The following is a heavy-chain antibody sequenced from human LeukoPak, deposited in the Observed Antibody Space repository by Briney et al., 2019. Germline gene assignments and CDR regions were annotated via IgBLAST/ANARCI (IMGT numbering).Heavy chain of an antibody. CDR2: INPNGGGT. CDR1: GYTFTGYY. CDR3: AGNPTIFGAGLNY. V-gene: IGHV1-2*02. Sequence: ASVKVSCKTSGYTFTGYYMHWVRQAPGQGLEWMGWINPNGGGTNYAQKFQGRVTMIRDTSISTGYMELSRLRSDDTAVYYCAGNPTIFGAGLNYWGQGTLVTVSS. D-gene: IGHD3-3*01. J-gene: IGHJ4*02.